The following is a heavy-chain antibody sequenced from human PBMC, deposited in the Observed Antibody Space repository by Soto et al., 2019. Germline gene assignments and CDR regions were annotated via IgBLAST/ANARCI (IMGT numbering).Heavy chain of an antibody. J-gene: IGHJ4*02. CDR1: GFTLSDHH. CDR2: SRNKADSYTP. Sequence: ESGGGLVQAGGSLRLSCAVSGFTLSDHHMDWVRQAPGKGLEWVGRSRNKADSYTPEYAASVKGRFTISRDDSKNSLYLQVDSLKADDTAVYYCACDSRDYWRQGTLVNVSS. D-gene: IGHD2-21*02. V-gene: IGHV3-72*01. CDR3: ACDSRDY.